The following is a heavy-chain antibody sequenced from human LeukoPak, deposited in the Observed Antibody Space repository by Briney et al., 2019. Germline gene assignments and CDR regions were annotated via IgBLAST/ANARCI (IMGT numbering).Heavy chain of an antibody. CDR1: GYTFTSYG. CDR3: ARVYSSSWYEFHYYYYYMDV. Sequence: ASVKVSCKASGYTFTSYGISWVRQAPGQGLEWMGWINTNTGNPTYAQGFTGRFVFSLDTSVSTAYLQISSLKAEDTAVYYCARVYSSSWYEFHYYYYYMDVWGKGTTVTVSS. D-gene: IGHD6-13*01. J-gene: IGHJ6*03. V-gene: IGHV7-4-1*02. CDR2: INTNTGNP.